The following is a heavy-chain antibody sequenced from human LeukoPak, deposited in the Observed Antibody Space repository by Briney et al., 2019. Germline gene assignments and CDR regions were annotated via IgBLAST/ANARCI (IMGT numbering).Heavy chain of an antibody. D-gene: IGHD2-21*02. J-gene: IGHJ4*02. CDR3: ARGGGAYCGGDCYSALDY. CDR1: GGSISSYY. Sequence: PSETLSLTCTVSGGSISSYYWSWIRQPPGKGLEWIGYIYYSGSTNYNPSLKSRVTISVDTSKNQFSLKLSSVTAADTAVYYCARGGGAYCGGDCYSALDYWGQGTLVTVSS. CDR2: IYYSGST. V-gene: IGHV4-59*12.